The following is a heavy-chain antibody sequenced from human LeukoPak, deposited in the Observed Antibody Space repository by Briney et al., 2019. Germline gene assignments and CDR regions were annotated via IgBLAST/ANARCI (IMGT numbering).Heavy chain of an antibody. CDR1: GFTFSSYW. Sequence: GGSLRLSCAASGFTFSSYWMHWVRQAPGKGLVWVSRINSDGSSTSYADSVKGQFTISRDNAKNTLYLQMNSLRAEDTAVYYCARGLGYCTNGVCFGSDYYYYYGMDVWGQGTTVTVSS. J-gene: IGHJ6*02. CDR2: INSDGSST. V-gene: IGHV3-74*01. D-gene: IGHD2-8*01. CDR3: ARGLGYCTNGVCFGSDYYYYYGMDV.